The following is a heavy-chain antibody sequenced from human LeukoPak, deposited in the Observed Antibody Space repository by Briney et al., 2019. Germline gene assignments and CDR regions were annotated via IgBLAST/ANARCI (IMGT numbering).Heavy chain of an antibody. CDR1: GFTFSSYW. J-gene: IGHJ4*02. CDR2: IKQDGSEK. CDR3: ARDVEFIIAAAGHGSDY. V-gene: IGHV3-7*01. Sequence: PGGSLRLSCAASGFTFSSYWMSWVRQAPGKGLEWVANIKQDGSEKYYVDSVKGRFTISRGNAKNSLYLQMNSLRAEDTAVYYCARDVEFIIAAAGHGSDYWGQGTLVTVSS. D-gene: IGHD6-13*01.